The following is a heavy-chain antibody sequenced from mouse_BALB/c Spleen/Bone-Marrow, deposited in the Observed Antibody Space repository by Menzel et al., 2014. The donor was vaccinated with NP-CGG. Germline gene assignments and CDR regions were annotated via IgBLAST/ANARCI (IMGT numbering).Heavy chain of an antibody. V-gene: IGHV1-61*01. CDR1: GYSFTNYW. CDR2: IHPSDSES. D-gene: IGHD4-1*01. Sequence: VKLMESGAELVRPGTSVQLSCKASGYSFTNYWTNWVKQRPGQGLEWIGMIHPSDSESRLNQKFKDKATLTVDKSSTAGYMQLSSPTSEDAAVYYCARGLGEIWGYWGQGTTLTVSS. CDR3: ARGLGEIWGY. J-gene: IGHJ2*01.